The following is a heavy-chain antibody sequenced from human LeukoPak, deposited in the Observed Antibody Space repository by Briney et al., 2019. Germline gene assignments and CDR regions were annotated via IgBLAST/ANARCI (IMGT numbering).Heavy chain of an antibody. CDR2: IDTSGST. Sequence: SDTLSLPCTVSGRSISSYYWSWLRQPAGKGLEWIGRIDTSGSTNYNPSLKSGVTMSVDTSKNQFSLKLSSVTAADTAVYYCARGITIFGLPGALFDYWGQGTLVTVSS. CDR3: ARGITIFGLPGALFDY. V-gene: IGHV4-4*07. CDR1: GRSISSYY. J-gene: IGHJ4*02. D-gene: IGHD3-3*01.